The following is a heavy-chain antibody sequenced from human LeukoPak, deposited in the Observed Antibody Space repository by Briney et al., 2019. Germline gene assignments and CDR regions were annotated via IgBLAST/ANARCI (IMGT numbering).Heavy chain of an antibody. J-gene: IGHJ4*02. Sequence: GGSLRLSCAASGFTLDHYAMHWVRQAPGKGLELVSLISGDGGSTYYADSVKGRFTISRDNSKNSLYLQMNSLRTEDTALYYCAKDRKGDGSCYDYCGQGTLVTVSS. CDR3: AKDRKGDGSCYDY. V-gene: IGHV3-43*02. CDR2: ISGDGGST. D-gene: IGHD2-15*01. CDR1: GFTLDHYA.